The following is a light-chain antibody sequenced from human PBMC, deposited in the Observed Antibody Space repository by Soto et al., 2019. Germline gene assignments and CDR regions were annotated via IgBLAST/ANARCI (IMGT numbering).Light chain of an antibody. CDR3: MQALQTIT. J-gene: IGKJ5*01. CDR1: QSLVHSSGNTY. V-gene: IGKV2-30*02. Sequence: DVVMTQSPLSLPVTLGQPASISCRSSQSLVHSSGNTYLNWFLQRPGHSPRRLIYQVSNRDSGVPDRFSGSGSGIDFTLKISRVEADDVGVYYCMQALQTITFGQGTRLEN. CDR2: QVS.